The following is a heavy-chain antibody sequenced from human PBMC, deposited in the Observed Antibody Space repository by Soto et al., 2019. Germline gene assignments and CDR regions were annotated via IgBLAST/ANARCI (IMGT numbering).Heavy chain of an antibody. CDR1: GESLSGYY. Sequence: QVQLQQWGAGLLKPSETLSLTCAVYGESLSGYYWSWIRQSPRKGLEWIGEINHSGSTNYNPSLTSRVTISVDTSKNQFSLRLSSVTAADTAVYYCARRPAPGEIRKVTLYYYGMDVWGQGTTVTVSS. J-gene: IGHJ6*02. V-gene: IGHV4-34*01. D-gene: IGHD3-16*01. CDR3: ARRPAPGEIRKVTLYYYGMDV. CDR2: INHSGST.